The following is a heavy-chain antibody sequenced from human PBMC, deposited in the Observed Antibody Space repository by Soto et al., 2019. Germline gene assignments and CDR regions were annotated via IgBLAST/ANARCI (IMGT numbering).Heavy chain of an antibody. CDR3: SCLLPAAIDLYWFYP. D-gene: IGHD2-2*02. V-gene: IGHV1-8*01. Sequence: GASVKVSCKASGYTFTSYDINCVRQATGQGLEWIGWMNPNSGNTGYAQKFQGRVTMTRNTSISTAYMELSSLRSEDTAVYYCSCLLPAAIDLYWFYPCGQGTLVTVSS. J-gene: IGHJ5*02. CDR1: GYTFTSYD. CDR2: MNPNSGNT.